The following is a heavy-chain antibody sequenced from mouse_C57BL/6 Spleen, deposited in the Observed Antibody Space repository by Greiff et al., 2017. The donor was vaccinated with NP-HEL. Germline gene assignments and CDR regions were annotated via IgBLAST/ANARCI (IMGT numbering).Heavy chain of an antibody. CDR3: AIGSSGNAMGY. V-gene: IGHV1-55*01. CDR2: IYPGDGST. Sequence: VQLQQPGAELVKPGASVKMSCKASGYTFTSYWITWVKQRPGQGLEWIGDIYPGDGSTNYNEKFKGKATLTVDTSSSTAYMQLSILTSEDSAVYYCAIGSSGNAMGYWGHGTPVTVSA. J-gene: IGHJ4*01. D-gene: IGHD3-1*01. CDR1: GYTFTSYW.